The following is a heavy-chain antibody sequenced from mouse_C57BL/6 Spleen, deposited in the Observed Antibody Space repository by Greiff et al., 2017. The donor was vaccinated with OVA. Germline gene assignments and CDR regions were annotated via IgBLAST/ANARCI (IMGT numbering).Heavy chain of an antibody. CDR1: GYTFTDYY. Sequence: VQLKESGPVLVKPGASVKMSCKASGYTFTDYYMNWVKQSHGKSLEWIGVINPYNGGTSYNQKFKGKATLTVDKSSSTAYMELNSLTSEDSAVYYCARWGYYLYYFDYWGQGTTLTVSS. CDR3: ARWGYYLYYFDY. CDR2: INPYNGGT. J-gene: IGHJ2*01. V-gene: IGHV1-19*01. D-gene: IGHD2-3*01.